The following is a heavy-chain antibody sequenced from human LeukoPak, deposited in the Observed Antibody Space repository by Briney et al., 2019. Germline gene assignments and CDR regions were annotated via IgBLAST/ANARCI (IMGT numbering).Heavy chain of an antibody. Sequence: GGSLRLSCAASGFTFSDYYMSWIRQAPGKGLEWVSYISSSGSTIYYADSVKGRFTISRDNAKNSLYLQMTSLRAEDTAVYYCARRAGAYSHPYDYWGQGTLVTVSS. V-gene: IGHV3-11*01. J-gene: IGHJ4*02. CDR2: ISSSGSTI. D-gene: IGHD4/OR15-4a*01. CDR1: GFTFSDYY. CDR3: ARRAGAYSHPYDY.